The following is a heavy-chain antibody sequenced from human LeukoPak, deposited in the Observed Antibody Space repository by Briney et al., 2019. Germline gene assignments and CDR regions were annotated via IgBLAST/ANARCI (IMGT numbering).Heavy chain of an antibody. CDR3: ARDGGGDAFDI. CDR1: ENTFTNYY. D-gene: IGHD3-10*01. Sequence: GASVKVACKASENTFTNYYMHWVRQAPGQGLEWLGLINPNGDRTAYAQNFQGRVTMTRDTSTTSFYLELSSLRSDDTAVYYCARDGGGDAFDIWGQGTMVTVSS. V-gene: IGHV1-46*01. J-gene: IGHJ3*02. CDR2: INPNGDRT.